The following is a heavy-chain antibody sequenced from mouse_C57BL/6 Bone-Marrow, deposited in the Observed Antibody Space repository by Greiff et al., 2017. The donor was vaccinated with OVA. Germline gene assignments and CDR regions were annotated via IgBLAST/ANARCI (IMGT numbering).Heavy chain of an antibody. V-gene: IGHV1-75*01. CDR2: IFPGSGST. CDR1: GYTFTDYY. Sequence: VQLQQSGPELVKPGASVKISCKASGYTFTDYYINWVKQRPGQGLEWIGWIFPGSGSTYYNEKFKGKATLTVDKSSSTAYMLLSSLTSEDSAVYVCARRYYYGRPGYFDYWGQGTTLTVSS. CDR3: ARRYYYGRPGYFDY. J-gene: IGHJ2*01. D-gene: IGHD1-1*01.